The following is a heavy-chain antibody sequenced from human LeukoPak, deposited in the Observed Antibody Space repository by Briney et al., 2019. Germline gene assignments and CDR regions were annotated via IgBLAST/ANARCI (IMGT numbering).Heavy chain of an antibody. V-gene: IGHV3-21*01. CDR3: AKDLGQLVEGDY. Sequence: GGSLRLSCAASGFTFSSYSMNWVRQAPGKGLEWVSSISSSSSYIYYADSVKGQFTISRDNAKNSLYLQMNSLRAEDTAVYYCAKDLGQLVEGDYWGQGTLVTVSS. D-gene: IGHD6-6*01. J-gene: IGHJ4*02. CDR1: GFTFSSYS. CDR2: ISSSSSYI.